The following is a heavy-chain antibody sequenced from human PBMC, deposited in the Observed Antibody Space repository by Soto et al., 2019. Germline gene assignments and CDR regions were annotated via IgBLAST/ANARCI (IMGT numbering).Heavy chain of an antibody. D-gene: IGHD3-22*01. CDR2: IRHDGSNK. J-gene: IGHJ4*02. Sequence: GGSLRLSCAASGFTFSTYAMSWVRQAPGKGLEWVAAIRHDGSNKYYADSVKGRFTVSRDNSKNTLYLQMNSLRAEDTAVYYCARGYFERSGFLDYWGQGTPVTVSS. CDR1: GFTFSTYA. V-gene: IGHV3-33*08. CDR3: ARGYFERSGFLDY.